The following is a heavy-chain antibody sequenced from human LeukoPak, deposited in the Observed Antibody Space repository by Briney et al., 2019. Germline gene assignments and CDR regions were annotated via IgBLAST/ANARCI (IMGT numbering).Heavy chain of an antibody. J-gene: IGHJ6*02. D-gene: IGHD3-22*01. CDR1: GFTLSSYG. CDR3: AKDSNYYDSSGYYTYYYYYGMDV. CDR2: ISYDGSNK. V-gene: IGHV3-30*18. Sequence: GGSLRLSCAASGFTLSSYGMHWVRQAPGKGLEWVAVISYDGSNKYYADSVKGRFTISRDNSKNTLYLQMNSLRAEDTAVYYCAKDSNYYDSSGYYTYYYYYGMDVWGQGTTVTVSS.